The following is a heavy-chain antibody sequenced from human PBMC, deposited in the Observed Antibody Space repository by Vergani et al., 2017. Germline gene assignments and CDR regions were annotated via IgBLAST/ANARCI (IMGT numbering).Heavy chain of an antibody. V-gene: IGHV1-18*04. D-gene: IGHD6-19*01. Sequence: QVQLVQSGAEVKKPGASVKVSCKASGYTFTSYGISWVRQAPGQGLEWLGWISAYNGNTNYAQKLQGRVTMTTDTSTSTAYMELRSLRTDDTAVYYCARGCGGSGWYGYYYYYYMDVWGKGTTVTVSS. J-gene: IGHJ6*03. CDR3: ARGCGGSGWYGYYYYYYMDV. CDR1: GYTFTSYG. CDR2: ISAYNGNT.